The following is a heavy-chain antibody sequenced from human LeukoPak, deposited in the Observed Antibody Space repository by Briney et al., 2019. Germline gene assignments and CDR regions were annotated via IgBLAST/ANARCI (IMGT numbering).Heavy chain of an antibody. CDR3: ARVPYQPDAFDI. V-gene: IGHV1-69*06. CDR1: GGTFSSYA. Sequence: ASVKVSCKASGGTFSSYAISWVRQAPGQGLEWMGGIIPIFGTANYAQKLQGRVTITADKSTSTAYMELSSLRPEDTAVYYCARVPYQPDAFDIWGQGTMVTVSS. CDR2: IIPIFGTA. D-gene: IGHD1-14*01. J-gene: IGHJ3*02.